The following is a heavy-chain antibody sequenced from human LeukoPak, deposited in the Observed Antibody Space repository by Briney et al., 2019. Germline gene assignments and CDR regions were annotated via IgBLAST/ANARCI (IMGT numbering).Heavy chain of an antibody. D-gene: IGHD6-19*01. CDR2: IYYSGST. CDR3: AEGIAVAGGYWYFDL. J-gene: IGHJ2*01. Sequence: SETLSLTCTVSGGSISSNNYYWGWIRQPPGKGLEWIGSIYYSGSTHHNPSLKSRVTISVDTSKNQFSLKLRSATAADTAVYYCAEGIAVAGGYWYFDLWGRGTLVTVSS. V-gene: IGHV4-39*01. CDR1: GGSISSNNYY.